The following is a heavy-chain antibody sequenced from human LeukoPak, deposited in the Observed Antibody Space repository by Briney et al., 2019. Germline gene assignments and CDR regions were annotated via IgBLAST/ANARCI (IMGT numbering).Heavy chain of an antibody. Sequence: GGSLRLSCAASGFTLGNYWMHWVRQAPGKGLVWVSRGEGDGSSSTYADSVKGRFTISRGYAKNTLYLQMNSLRADDTAVYYCTKSDHFDYWGQGTLVTVSS. V-gene: IGHV3-74*03. D-gene: IGHD2-21*02. J-gene: IGHJ4*02. CDR3: TKSDHFDY. CDR1: GFTLGNYW. CDR2: GEGDGSSS.